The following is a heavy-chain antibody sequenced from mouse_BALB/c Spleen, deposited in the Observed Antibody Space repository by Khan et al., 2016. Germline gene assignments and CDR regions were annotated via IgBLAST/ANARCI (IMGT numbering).Heavy chain of an antibody. V-gene: IGHV14-3*02. D-gene: IGHD2-4*01. CDR1: GFNIKDTY. CDR2: IDPANGNT. J-gene: IGHJ3*01. CDR3: ARGRPTLITPFAY. Sequence: VQLKQSGTDLVKPGASVKLSCTASGFNIKDTYMHWVKQRPEQGLEWIGRIDPANGNTKYDPKFQGKATITADTSSNTAYLQLSSLTSEDSAVYYCARGRPTLITPFAYWGQGTLVTVSA.